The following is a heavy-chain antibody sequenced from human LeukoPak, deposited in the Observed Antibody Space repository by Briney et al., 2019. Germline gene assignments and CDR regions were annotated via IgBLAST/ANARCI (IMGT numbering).Heavy chain of an antibody. CDR1: GFTFSSYI. V-gene: IGHV3-21*01. CDR3: ARAKTGEGYFDY. CDR2: ISSSSSYI. D-gene: IGHD7-27*01. Sequence: GGSLRLSCAASGFTFSSYIMNWVRQAPGKGLEWVSSISSSSSYIYYADSVKGRFTISRDNAKNSLYLQMNSLRAEDTAVYYCARAKTGEGYFDYWGQGTLVTVSP. J-gene: IGHJ4*02.